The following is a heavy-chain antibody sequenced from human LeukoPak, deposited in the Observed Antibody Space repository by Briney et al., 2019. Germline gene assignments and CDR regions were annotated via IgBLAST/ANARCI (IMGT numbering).Heavy chain of an antibody. V-gene: IGHV5-51*01. D-gene: IGHD3-22*01. J-gene: IGHJ6*03. Sequence: GESLKISCKGSGYSFTSYWIGWVRQMPGKGLEWMGIIYPGDSDTRYSPSFQGQVTISADKSISTAYLQWSSLKASDTAMYYCARQSAVSSGYYLYYYMDVWGKGTTVTISS. CDR2: IYPGDSDT. CDR1: GYSFTSYW. CDR3: ARQSAVSSGYYLYYYMDV.